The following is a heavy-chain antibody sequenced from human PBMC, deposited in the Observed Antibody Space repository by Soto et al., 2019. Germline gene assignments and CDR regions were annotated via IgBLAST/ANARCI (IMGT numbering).Heavy chain of an antibody. D-gene: IGHD6-19*01. CDR1: GYTFTGYY. CDR2: INPNSGGT. CDR3: ARRSVAGLDAFDI. J-gene: IGHJ3*02. Sequence: ASVKVSCKASGYTFTGYYMHWVRQAPGQGLEWMEWINPNSGGTNYAQKFQGWVTMTRDTSISTAYMELSRLRSDDTAVYYCARRSVAGLDAFDIWGQGTMVTVSS. V-gene: IGHV1-2*04.